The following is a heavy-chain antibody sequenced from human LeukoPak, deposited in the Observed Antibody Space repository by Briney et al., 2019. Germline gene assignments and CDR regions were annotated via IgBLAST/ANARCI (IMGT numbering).Heavy chain of an antibody. D-gene: IGHD6-19*01. CDR3: ASKLRTMAGTLVHYFDY. CDR1: GGTFSSYA. CDR2: IIPIFGTA. V-gene: IGHV1-69*05. J-gene: IGHJ4*02. Sequence: SVKVSCKASGGTFSSYAISWVRQAPGQGLEWMGRIIPIFGTANYAQKFQGRVTITTDESTSTAYIELSSLRSEDTHVCYCASKLRTMAGTLVHYFDYWGQGTLVTVSS.